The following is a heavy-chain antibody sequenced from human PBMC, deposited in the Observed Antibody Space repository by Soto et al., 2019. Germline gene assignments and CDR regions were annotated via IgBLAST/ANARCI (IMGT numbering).Heavy chain of an antibody. CDR1: GGSLSSYY. D-gene: IGHD3-10*01. CDR2: IYYSGST. Sequence: SETLSLTCVVSGGSLSSYYWSWIRQPPGKGLEWIGYIYYSGSTNYNPSLKSRVTISVDTSKNQFSLKLSSVTAADTAVYYCARRPGFGHAFDIWGQGTMVTVSS. V-gene: IGHV4-59*01. J-gene: IGHJ3*02. CDR3: ARRPGFGHAFDI.